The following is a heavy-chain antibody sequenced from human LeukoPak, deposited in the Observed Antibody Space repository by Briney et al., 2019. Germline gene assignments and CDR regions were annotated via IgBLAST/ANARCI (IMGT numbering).Heavy chain of an antibody. CDR1: GFTFSAYN. Sequence: GGSLRLSCVVSGFTFSAYNMNWVRQAPGKGLEWVSFISSSSSYIYYADSVKGRFTISRDNAKNSLFLQMNSLRAEDTAVYYCARGGSSFGYWFGPWGQGTLVTVSS. CDR2: ISSSSSYI. D-gene: IGHD5-18*01. J-gene: IGHJ5*02. V-gene: IGHV3-21*01. CDR3: ARGGSSFGYWFGP.